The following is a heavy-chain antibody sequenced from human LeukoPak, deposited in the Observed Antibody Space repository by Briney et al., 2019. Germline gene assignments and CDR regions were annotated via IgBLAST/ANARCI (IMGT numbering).Heavy chain of an antibody. Sequence: SETLSLTCAVSGGFISGSNWWTRVGQPPGKGLEWVGEISQSGSTNYNPSLKSRVTISLDKSKNQFSLKLTSVTAADTAVYYCARDLSGMDVWGQGTTVTVSS. V-gene: IGHV4-4*02. CDR2: ISQSGST. CDR3: ARDLSGMDV. J-gene: IGHJ6*02. CDR1: GGFISGSNW.